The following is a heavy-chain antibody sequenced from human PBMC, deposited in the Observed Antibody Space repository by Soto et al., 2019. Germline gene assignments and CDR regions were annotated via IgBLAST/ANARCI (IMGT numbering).Heavy chain of an antibody. CDR1: GFTFSDYY. V-gene: IGHV3-72*01. Sequence: EVQLVESGGGLVQPGGSLRLSCAVSGFTFSDYYMDWVRQAPGKGLEWVGRARNKAHRYTAEYAASVKGRFTISRDGSKNSLYLQMNSLKTEDTALYYCARDLFSWDDQWGQGALVTVSS. CDR3: ARDLFSWDDQ. CDR2: ARNKAHRYTA. D-gene: IGHD1-26*01. J-gene: IGHJ4*02.